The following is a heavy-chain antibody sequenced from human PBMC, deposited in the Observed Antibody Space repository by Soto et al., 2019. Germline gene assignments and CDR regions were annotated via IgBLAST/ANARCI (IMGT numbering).Heavy chain of an antibody. J-gene: IGHJ2*01. Sequence: QVQLQESGPGLVKPSQTLSLTCTVSGGSISSGGYYWSWIRQHPGKGLEWIGYIYYSGSTYYNPYLKSRVTISVDTSKNQCSRKLSSVTAADPAVYYCARAPTTVVTSDWYFDLGGRGTLVTVSS. CDR1: GGSISSGGYY. V-gene: IGHV4-31*03. CDR3: ARAPTTVVTSDWYFDL. CDR2: IYYSGST. D-gene: IGHD4-17*01.